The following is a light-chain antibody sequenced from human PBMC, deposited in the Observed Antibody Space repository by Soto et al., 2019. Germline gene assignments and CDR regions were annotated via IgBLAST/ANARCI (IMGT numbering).Light chain of an antibody. J-gene: IGKJ1*01. CDR3: QQSYSTPPWT. Sequence: DIPMTQSPSSLSASVGDRVIITCRASQSISIYLNWYQQKPGKAPKLLIYAASSLQSGVPSSFSGSGSGTDFTLTISSLQPEDFATYYCQQSYSTPPWTFGQGTKVEIK. V-gene: IGKV1-39*01. CDR2: AAS. CDR1: QSISIY.